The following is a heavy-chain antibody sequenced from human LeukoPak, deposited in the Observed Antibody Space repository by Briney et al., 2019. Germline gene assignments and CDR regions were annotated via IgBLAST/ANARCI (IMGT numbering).Heavy chain of an antibody. CDR2: ICGSDGSR. J-gene: IGHJ4*02. V-gene: IGHV3-23*01. CDR1: GFTFSSYG. D-gene: IGHD2-2*01. CDR3: AKGGSPSCYSSSGY. Sequence: GGSLRLSCVVSGFTFSSYGMHWVRQAPGKGLEWVSAICGSDGSRYYADSVKGRFTISRDNSKNTLYLQMNSLRGEDTAVYYCAKGGSPSCYSSSGYWGQGTLVTVSS.